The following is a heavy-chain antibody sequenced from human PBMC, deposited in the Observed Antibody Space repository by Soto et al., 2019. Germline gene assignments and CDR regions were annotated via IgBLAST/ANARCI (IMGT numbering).Heavy chain of an antibody. Sequence: ASVKVSCKASGYTFTSYGISWVRQAPGQGLEWMGWISAYNGNTNYAQKLQGRVTMTTDTSTSTAYMELRSLRSDDTAVYYCARVRSPYCSSTSCYTRHSSLFDYWGQGTLVTVSS. V-gene: IGHV1-18*04. D-gene: IGHD2-2*02. CDR1: GYTFTSYG. J-gene: IGHJ4*02. CDR3: ARVRSPYCSSTSCYTRHSSLFDY. CDR2: ISAYNGNT.